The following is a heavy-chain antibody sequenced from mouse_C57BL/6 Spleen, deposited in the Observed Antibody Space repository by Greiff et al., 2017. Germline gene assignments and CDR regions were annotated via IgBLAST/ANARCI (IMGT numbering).Heavy chain of an antibody. CDR1: GYTFTDYE. CDR3: TRSTTGVGIDY. V-gene: IGHV1-15*01. J-gene: IGHJ2*01. CDR2: IDPETGGT. Sequence: QVQLKESGAELVRPGASVTLSCKASGYTFTDYEMHWVKQTPVHGLEWIGAIDPETGGTAYNQKFKGKAILTADKSSSTAYMELRSLTSEDSAVYYCTRSTTGVGIDYWGQGTTLTVSS. D-gene: IGHD1-1*01.